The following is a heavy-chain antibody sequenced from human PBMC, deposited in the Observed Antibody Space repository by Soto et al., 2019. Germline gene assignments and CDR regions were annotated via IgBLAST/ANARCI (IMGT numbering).Heavy chain of an antibody. CDR2: ISYDGSKK. Sequence: QVQLVESGGGVVQPGRSLRLSCAASGFIFTTYAMSWVRQAPGKGLEWVALISYDGSKKDHADSVKGRFTISRDNSKNTLFLQMNCLRPCDTAVYYCAGSGLVVVTPPDAFEIWGQGTMVTVSS. CDR1: GFIFTTYA. D-gene: IGHD2-21*02. CDR3: AGSGLVVVTPPDAFEI. J-gene: IGHJ3*02. V-gene: IGHV3-30-3*01.